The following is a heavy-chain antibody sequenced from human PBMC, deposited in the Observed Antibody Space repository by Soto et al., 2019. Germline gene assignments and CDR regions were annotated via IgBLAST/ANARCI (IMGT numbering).Heavy chain of an antibody. CDR1: GGSISSYY. Sequence: XXTLSLTWTVSGGSISSYYWTWIRQPPGKGLEWIGYIYYDGSSNYSPSLKSRVTMSVDRSMNQFSLRLSSVTAADTDVYYCAREEYCSGGSCHTFYFDYWGQGALVTVSS. D-gene: IGHD2-15*01. J-gene: IGHJ4*02. CDR3: AREEYCSGGSCHTFYFDY. CDR2: IYYDGSS. V-gene: IGHV4-59*01.